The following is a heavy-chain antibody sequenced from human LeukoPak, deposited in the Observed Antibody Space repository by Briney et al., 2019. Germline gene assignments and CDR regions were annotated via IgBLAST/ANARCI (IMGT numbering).Heavy chain of an antibody. J-gene: IGHJ3*02. V-gene: IGHV4-4*02. Sequence: SETLSLTCAVSGGSISSSNWWSWVRQPPGKGLEWIGEIYHSGSTNYNPSLKSRATISVDKSKNQFSLKLSSVTAADTAVYYCARAVYMVRGVASNAFDIWGQGTMVTVSS. CDR3: ARAVYMVRGVASNAFDI. CDR1: GGSISSSNW. CDR2: IYHSGST. D-gene: IGHD3-10*01.